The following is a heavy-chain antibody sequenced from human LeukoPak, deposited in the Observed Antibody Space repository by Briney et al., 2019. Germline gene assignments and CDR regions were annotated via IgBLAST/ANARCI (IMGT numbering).Heavy chain of an antibody. CDR3: AKVPFQLPMEGFDI. D-gene: IGHD5-24*01. Sequence: PGGSLRLSCAASGFTFSSYTMSWVRQAPGKGLEWVSTITTSDGNTYYADSVKGRFTISRDNSKNTLYLQMNSLRAEDTAVYYCAKVPFQLPMEGFDIWGQGTMVTVSS. V-gene: IGHV3-23*01. J-gene: IGHJ3*02. CDR1: GFTFSSYT. CDR2: ITTSDGNT.